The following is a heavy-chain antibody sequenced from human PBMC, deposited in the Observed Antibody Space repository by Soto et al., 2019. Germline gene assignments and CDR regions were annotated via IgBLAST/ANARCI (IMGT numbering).Heavy chain of an antibody. J-gene: IGHJ4*02. CDR1: GYTFSSYG. Sequence: QVQLVESGGGVVHPGRSLRLSCAASGYTFSSYGMHWVRQAPGKGLEWEAVISYDVSKKYYADSVKGRLTISRDNSKNTLYRQRNSVRAEDTGVYYCAPWLGAFAYWGKGTMVTVSS. V-gene: IGHV3-30*03. CDR2: ISYDVSKK. D-gene: IGHD3-10*01. CDR3: APWLGAFAY.